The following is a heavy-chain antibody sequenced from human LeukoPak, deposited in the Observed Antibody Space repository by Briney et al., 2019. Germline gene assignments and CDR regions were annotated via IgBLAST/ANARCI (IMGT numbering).Heavy chain of an antibody. CDR2: INHSGST. J-gene: IGHJ5*02. Sequence: SETLSLTCAVYGGSFSGYYGSWIRQPPGRGLEWIGEINHSGSTNYNPSLKSRVTISVDTSKNQFSLKLSSVTAADTAVYYCARGGVVLGYCSSTTCRNRNWFDPWGQGTLVTVSS. D-gene: IGHD2-2*01. V-gene: IGHV4-34*01. CDR1: GGSFSGYY. CDR3: ARGGVVLGYCSSTTCRNRNWFDP.